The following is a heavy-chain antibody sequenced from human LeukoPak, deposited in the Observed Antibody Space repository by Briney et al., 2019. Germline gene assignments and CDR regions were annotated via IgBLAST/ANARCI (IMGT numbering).Heavy chain of an antibody. D-gene: IGHD3/OR15-3a*01. CDR3: ARDALLDSGWFGP. Sequence: SETLSLTCTLSGGSISSYYGSWIREPRGGGREGGGYIYYRGSNNYNPSLKRRVTISGDTSKNQFSLNLSSVTAADTAVYYCARDALLDSGWFGPWGQGTLVTVSS. J-gene: IGHJ5*02. CDR2: IYYRGSN. V-gene: IGHV4-59*13. CDR1: GGSISSYY.